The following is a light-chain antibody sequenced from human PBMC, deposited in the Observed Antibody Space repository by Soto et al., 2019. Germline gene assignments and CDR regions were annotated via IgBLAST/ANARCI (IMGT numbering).Light chain of an antibody. CDR1: SSDVGGYNY. CDR3: SSYAGSNNFCV. V-gene: IGLV2-8*01. J-gene: IGLJ1*01. CDR2: EVS. Sequence: QSVLTQPPSASGSPGQSVTIACTGTSSDVGGYNYVSWYQQHPGKAPKHMIYEVSKRPSGVPDRFSGSKSGNTASLTVSGLQDEDEADYYCSSYAGSNNFCVFGTGPKVTVL.